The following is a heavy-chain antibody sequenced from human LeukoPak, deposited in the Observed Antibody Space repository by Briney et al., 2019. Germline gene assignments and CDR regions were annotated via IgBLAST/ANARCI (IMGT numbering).Heavy chain of an antibody. V-gene: IGHV3-30*02. Sequence: PGGSLRLSCGASGFTFSSYGMHWVRQAPGKGPEWVAFIRYDGRNKYYAGSVKGRFTISRDNAKNSLYLQMDSLRAEDMALYYCAKDNRLYYDILTGYYTDYYYYYMDVWGKGTTVTVSS. D-gene: IGHD3-9*01. CDR2: IRYDGRNK. CDR1: GFTFSSYG. J-gene: IGHJ6*03. CDR3: AKDNRLYYDILTGYYTDYYYYYMDV.